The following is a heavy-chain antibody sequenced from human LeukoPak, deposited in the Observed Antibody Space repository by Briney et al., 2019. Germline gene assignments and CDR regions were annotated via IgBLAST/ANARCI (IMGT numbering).Heavy chain of an antibody. V-gene: IGHV3-7*01. D-gene: IGHD6-6*01. CDR1: GFTFSGYW. CDR3: ARGVYAFDV. CDR2: MNEGGTEI. J-gene: IGHJ3*01. Sequence: GGSLRLSCAASGFTFSGYWMTWVRQALGTGLEWVTYMNEGGTEIYYLDSVKGRFSISRDNGKNSLYLQMNSLRVEDTAVYYCARGVYAFDVWGQGTMVTVSS.